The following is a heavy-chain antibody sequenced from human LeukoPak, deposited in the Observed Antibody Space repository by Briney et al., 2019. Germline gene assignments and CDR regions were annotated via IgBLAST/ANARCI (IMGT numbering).Heavy chain of an antibody. CDR3: AGGGGVVAASYY. CDR1: GYTFTSYD. J-gene: IGHJ4*02. CDR2: MNPNSGNT. D-gene: IGHD2-15*01. Sequence: GASVKVSCKASGYTFTSYDINWVRQATGQGLEWMGWMNPNSGNTGYAQKFQGRVTMTRNTSISTAYMELSSLGSEDTAVYYWAGGGGVVAASYYWGQGTLVTVSS. V-gene: IGHV1-8*01.